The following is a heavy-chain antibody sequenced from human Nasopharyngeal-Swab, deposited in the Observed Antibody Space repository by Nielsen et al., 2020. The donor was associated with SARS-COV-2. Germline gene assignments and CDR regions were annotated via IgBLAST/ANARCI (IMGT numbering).Heavy chain of an antibody. CDR3: ARDLGAWFGELLGDAFDI. CDR1: GDTFTSYG. J-gene: IGHJ3*02. V-gene: IGHV1-18*01. Sequence: ASVKVSCKASGDTFTSYGISWVRQAPGQGLEWMGWISAYNGNTNYAQKLQGSVTMTTDTSTSTAYMELRSLRSDDTAVYYCARDLGAWFGELLGDAFDIWGQGTMVTVSS. D-gene: IGHD3-10*01. CDR2: ISAYNGNT.